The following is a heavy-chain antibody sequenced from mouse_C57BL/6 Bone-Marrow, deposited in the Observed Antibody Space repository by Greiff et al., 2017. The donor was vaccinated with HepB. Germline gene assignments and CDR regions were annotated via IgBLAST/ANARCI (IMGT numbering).Heavy chain of an antibody. CDR2: ISSGGDYI. V-gene: IGHV5-9-1*02. CDR1: GFTFSSYA. Sequence: EVKLQESGEGLVKPGGSLKLSCAASGFTFSSYAMSWVRQTPEKRLEWVAYISSGGDYIYYADTVKGRFTISRDNARNTLYLQMSSLKSEDTAMYYCTREDYGSSLFAYWGQGTLVTVSA. J-gene: IGHJ3*01. CDR3: TREDYGSSLFAY. D-gene: IGHD1-1*01.